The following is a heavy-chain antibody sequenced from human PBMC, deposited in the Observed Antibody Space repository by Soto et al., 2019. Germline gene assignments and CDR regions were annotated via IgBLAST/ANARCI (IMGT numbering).Heavy chain of an antibody. J-gene: IGHJ6*02. D-gene: IGHD2-15*01. CDR3: ARHLTYCSAGSCYSDFPYYGMDV. CDR1: GGSISSSSYY. V-gene: IGHV4-39*01. CDR2: IFYSGST. Sequence: QLQLQESGPGLVKPSETLSLTCTVSGGSISSSSYYWGWIRQPPGKGLEWIGSIFYSGSTYYNPSLKRRVTISVATSKIQFSLKLSSVTAADTAVYYCARHLTYCSAGSCYSDFPYYGMDVWGQGTTVTVSS.